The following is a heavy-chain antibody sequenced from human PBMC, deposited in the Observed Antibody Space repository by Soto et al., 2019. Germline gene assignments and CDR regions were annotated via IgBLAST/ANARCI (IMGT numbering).Heavy chain of an antibody. CDR3: AKSGSYSPSNWFDP. J-gene: IGHJ5*02. V-gene: IGHV3-30*18. D-gene: IGHD1-26*01. CDR2: ISYDGSNK. Sequence: QVQLVESGGGVVQPGRSLRLSCAASGFTFSSYGMHWVRQAPGKGLEWVAVISYDGSNKYYADSVQGRFTISRDNSKNTLYLQMNSLRAEDTAVYYCAKSGSYSPSNWFDPWGQGTLVTVSS. CDR1: GFTFSSYG.